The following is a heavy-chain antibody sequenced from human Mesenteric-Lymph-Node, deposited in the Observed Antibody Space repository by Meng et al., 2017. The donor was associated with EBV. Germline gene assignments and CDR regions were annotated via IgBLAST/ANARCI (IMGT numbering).Heavy chain of an antibody. D-gene: IGHD3-10*01. Sequence: QVHLQESGPGLGKPGGPLPVTCAVSGGSCYESHCWSGVRQPPGKGLEWIGETYHSGTSNYSPSLKSRVSMSVDNSKNQFSLTLHSVTAADTAVYYCARGLGGSGKYHFDFWGPGILVTVSS. V-gene: IGHV4-4*02. CDR1: GGSCYESHC. CDR2: TYHSGTS. CDR3: ARGLGGSGKYHFDF. J-gene: IGHJ4*02.